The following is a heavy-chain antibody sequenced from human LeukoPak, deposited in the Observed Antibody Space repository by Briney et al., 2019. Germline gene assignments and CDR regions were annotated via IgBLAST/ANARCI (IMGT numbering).Heavy chain of an antibody. V-gene: IGHV3-33*03. Sequence: GGSLRLSCAASGFTFSNHGIHWVRQAPGTGLEWVAVIYSDGTEKYYGDSVKGRFTISRDNAKNSLYLQMNSLRAEDTAVYYCARVLEPLLAARRAGPHDYWGQGTLVTVSS. CDR2: IYSDGTEK. CDR1: GFTFSNHG. J-gene: IGHJ4*02. CDR3: ARVLEPLLAARRAGPHDY. D-gene: IGHD6-6*01.